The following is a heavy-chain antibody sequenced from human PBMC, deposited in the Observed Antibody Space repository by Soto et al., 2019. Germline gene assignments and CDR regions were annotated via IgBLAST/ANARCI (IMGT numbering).Heavy chain of an antibody. CDR2: VNPSGGHT. CDR3: ARGGHVVVVTAALDY. D-gene: IGHD2-21*02. Sequence: QVQLMQSGAEVKKPGASVKVSCKASGDTFTDYYIHWVRQAPGQGLEWMGTVNPSGGHTTYAQHFLGRVTMTRDTSTSTLYRELTSLTSDDMAIYYCARGGHVVVVTAALDYWGQGTLVTVSS. J-gene: IGHJ4*02. CDR1: GDTFTDYY. V-gene: IGHV1-46*01.